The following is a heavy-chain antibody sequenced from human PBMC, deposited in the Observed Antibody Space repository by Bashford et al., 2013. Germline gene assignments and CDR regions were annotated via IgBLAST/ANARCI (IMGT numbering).Heavy chain of an antibody. Sequence: SCKASGYTFTGYYMHWVRQAPGQGLEWMGWINPNSGGTTDYAAPVKGRFTISRDDSKNTLYLQMNSLKTEDTAVYYCTTEIFGVVITDYFDYWGQGTLGHPSP. D-gene: IGHD3-3*01. CDR3: TTEIFGVVITDYFDY. V-gene: IGHV3-15*01. CDR1: GYTFTGYY. J-gene: IGHJ4*02. CDR2: INPNSGGTT.